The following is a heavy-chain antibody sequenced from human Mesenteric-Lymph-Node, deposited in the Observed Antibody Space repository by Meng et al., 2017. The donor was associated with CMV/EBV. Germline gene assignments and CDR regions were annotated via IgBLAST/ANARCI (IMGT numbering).Heavy chain of an antibody. CDR2: IYYSGST. CDR1: GGSISSGGYY. V-gene: IGHV4-31*03. CDR3: ASRGGWHYYYYYGMDV. J-gene: IGHJ6*02. D-gene: IGHD5-24*01. Sequence: SETLSLTCTVSGGSISSGGYYWSWIRQHPGKGLEWIGYIYYSGSTYYNPSLKSRVTISVDTSKNQFSLKVTSVTAADTAVYYCASRGGWHYYYYYGMDVWGQGTTVTVSS.